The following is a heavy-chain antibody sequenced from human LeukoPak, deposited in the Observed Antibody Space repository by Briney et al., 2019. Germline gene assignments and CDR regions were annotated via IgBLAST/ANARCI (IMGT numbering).Heavy chain of an antibody. D-gene: IGHD3-3*01. CDR2: IYSSGTD. CDR3: ARDGITIFGMVHDP. CDR1: GGSIRSGSEY. J-gene: IGHJ5*02. Sequence: KTSQTLSLTCTVSGGSIRSGSEYWSWIRQPAGKGPEWIGRIYSSGTDNYNPSFKSRVKISVDTSKNQFSLIVSSVTAADTAIYFCARDGITIFGMVHDPWARESWSPSPQ. V-gene: IGHV4-61*02.